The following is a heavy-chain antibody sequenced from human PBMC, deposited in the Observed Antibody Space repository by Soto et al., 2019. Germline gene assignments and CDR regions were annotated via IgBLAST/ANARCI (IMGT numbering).Heavy chain of an antibody. Sequence: ASVKVSCKASGYTFTSYDINWVRQATGQGLEWMGWMNPNSGNTGYAQKFQGRVTMTRNTSISTAYMELSSLRSEDTAVCYCARGVFSLLRFWDPTAAPIDYWGQGTLVTVSS. J-gene: IGHJ4*02. CDR1: GYTFTSYD. D-gene: IGHD3-3*01. CDR3: ARGVFSLLRFWDPTAAPIDY. V-gene: IGHV1-8*01. CDR2: MNPNSGNT.